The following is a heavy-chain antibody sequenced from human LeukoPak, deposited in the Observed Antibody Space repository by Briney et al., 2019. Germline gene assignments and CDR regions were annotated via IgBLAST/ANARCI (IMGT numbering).Heavy chain of an antibody. CDR2: FYYSGST. Sequence: PSETLSLTCTVSGGSISSSSYHWSWIRQPPGKGLEWIGHFYYSGSTNFNPSLKSRVTISGDTSKNQFSLKVISVTAADTAVYYCARDLVKEKPSGGFYYYGMDVWGQGTTVTVSS. D-gene: IGHD1-26*01. CDR3: ARDLVKEKPSGGFYYYGMDV. CDR1: GGSISSSSYH. J-gene: IGHJ6*02. V-gene: IGHV4-61*01.